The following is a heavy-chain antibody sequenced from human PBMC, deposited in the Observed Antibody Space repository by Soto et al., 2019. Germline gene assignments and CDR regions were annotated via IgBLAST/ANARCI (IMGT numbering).Heavy chain of an antibody. Sequence: QVQLVQSGAEVKKPGSSVKVSCKASGGTFSSYAISWVRQAPGRGLEWMGGIIPIFGTANYAQKFQGRVTITADDSTTTAYLGLSSLRSEDTAVYYCARESRYCSGGSCYFLPGIDYWGQGTLVTVSS. CDR2: IIPIFGTA. D-gene: IGHD2-15*01. CDR1: GGTFSSYA. V-gene: IGHV1-69*12. CDR3: ARESRYCSGGSCYFLPGIDY. J-gene: IGHJ4*02.